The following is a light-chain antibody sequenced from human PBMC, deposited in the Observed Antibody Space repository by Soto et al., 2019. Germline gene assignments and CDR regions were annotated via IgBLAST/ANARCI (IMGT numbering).Light chain of an antibody. CDR3: QQYGSSPPYT. Sequence: EIVLTQSPGTLSLSPGERATLSCRASQSVSRYFLAWYQQKPGQAPRLLIYGASNRATDIPDRFSGSGSGTDFTLTISRLEPEDFAVYYCQQYGSSPPYTFGQGTKLEIK. CDR2: GAS. CDR1: QSVSRYF. J-gene: IGKJ2*01. V-gene: IGKV3-20*01.